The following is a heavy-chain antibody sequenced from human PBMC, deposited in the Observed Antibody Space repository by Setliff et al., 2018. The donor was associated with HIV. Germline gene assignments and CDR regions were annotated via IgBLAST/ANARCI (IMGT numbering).Heavy chain of an antibody. V-gene: IGHV1-3*01. Sequence: ASVKVSCKASGYTFTRYAIHWLRQAPGQSLEWMGWINADNGDTKYSQKFQGRLAITRDTSANTVYMELSSLGSEDTAVFYCARDRDSLLIGYTPNNWFDPWGRGTLVTVSS. CDR3: ARDRDSLLIGYTPNNWFDP. D-gene: IGHD6-13*01. CDR1: GYTFTRYA. CDR2: INADNGDT. J-gene: IGHJ5*02.